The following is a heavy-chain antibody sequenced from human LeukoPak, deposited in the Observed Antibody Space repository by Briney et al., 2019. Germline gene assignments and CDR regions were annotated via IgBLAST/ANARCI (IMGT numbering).Heavy chain of an antibody. CDR2: INPNSGGT. J-gene: IGHJ4*02. Sequence: ASVKVSCKASGYTFTSYGISWVRQAPGQGLEWMGWINPNSGGTNYAQKFQGRVTMTRDTSISTAYMELSRLRSDDTAVYYCARDSRYNNWNDADYWGQGTLVTVSS. D-gene: IGHD1-20*01. CDR3: ARDSRYNNWNDADY. V-gene: IGHV1-2*02. CDR1: GYTFTSYG.